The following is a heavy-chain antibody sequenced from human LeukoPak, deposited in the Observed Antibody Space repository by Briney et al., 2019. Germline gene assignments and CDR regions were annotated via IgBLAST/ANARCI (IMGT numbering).Heavy chain of an antibody. CDR3: AKDRGGYSYSSYYFDY. D-gene: IGHD5-18*01. J-gene: IGHJ4*02. V-gene: IGHV3-43D*03. CDR2: ITWEGGNT. CDR1: GFTLDDYA. Sequence: GGSLRLSCAASGFTLDDYAMHWVRQGPGKGLEGVSLITWEGGNTYYADSVKGRFTISRDNSKNSLYQQMNSLRAEDTALYYCAKDRGGYSYSSYYFDYWGQGTLVTVSS.